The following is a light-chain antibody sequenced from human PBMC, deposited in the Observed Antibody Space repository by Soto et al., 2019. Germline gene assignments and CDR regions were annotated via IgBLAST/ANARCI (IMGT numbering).Light chain of an antibody. V-gene: IGLV2-14*01. CDR1: SSDVGAYNY. J-gene: IGLJ2*01. CDR2: DVS. Sequence: QSALTQPASVSGSPGQSITISCTGTSSDVGAYNYVSWYQQHPGKAPKLMIYDVSNRPSGFSNRFSGSKSGNTASLTISGLQAEDEADYYCSSYTGSSTRVVFGGGTKLTVL. CDR3: SSYTGSSTRVV.